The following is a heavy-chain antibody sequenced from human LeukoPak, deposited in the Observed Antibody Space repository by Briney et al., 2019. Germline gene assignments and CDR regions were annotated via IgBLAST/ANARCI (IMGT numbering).Heavy chain of an antibody. Sequence: ASVKVSCKASGYTFTNYAISWVRQAPGQGLEWMGWISAYNGNTNYAQKLQGRVTMTTDTSTNTAYMELRSLRSDGTAVYYCARDYGDYEKKDYWGQGTLVTVSS. D-gene: IGHD4-17*01. V-gene: IGHV1-18*01. CDR2: ISAYNGNT. CDR3: ARDYGDYEKKDY. CDR1: GYTFTNYA. J-gene: IGHJ4*02.